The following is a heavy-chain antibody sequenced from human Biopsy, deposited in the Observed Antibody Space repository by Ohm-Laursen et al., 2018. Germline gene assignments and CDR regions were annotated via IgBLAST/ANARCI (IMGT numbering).Heavy chain of an antibody. D-gene: IGHD6-19*01. V-gene: IGHV1-46*02. CDR1: GYSFNIYG. Sequence: ASVKVSCKPSGYSFNIYGITWVRQAPGQGLEWMGMINPSGSTTSYPQIFQGRVTMTRDTSKSTVYMELSSLRSADTAVYFCARNTGWYGDLYYFDYWGQGTLVTVSS. CDR3: ARNTGWYGDLYYFDY. CDR2: INPSGSTT. J-gene: IGHJ4*02.